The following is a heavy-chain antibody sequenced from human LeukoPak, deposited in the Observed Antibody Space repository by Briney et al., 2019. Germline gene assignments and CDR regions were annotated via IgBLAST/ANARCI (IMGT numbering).Heavy chain of an antibody. Sequence: GSLRLSCAASGITFSRYAMSWVRQAPGKGLEWGSAISGSGGSTYHADSVKGRFTISRDNSKNTLYLQMNSLRAEDTAVYYCAKDEYDFWSGYYPSWGQGTLVTVSS. V-gene: IGHV3-23*01. D-gene: IGHD3-3*01. J-gene: IGHJ4*02. CDR3: AKDEYDFWSGYYPS. CDR2: ISGSGGST. CDR1: GITFSRYA.